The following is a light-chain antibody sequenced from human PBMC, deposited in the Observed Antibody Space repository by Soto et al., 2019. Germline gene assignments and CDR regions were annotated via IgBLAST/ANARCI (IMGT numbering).Light chain of an antibody. CDR2: SNN. CDR3: AAWDDSLNGFWV. J-gene: IGLJ1*01. V-gene: IGLV1-44*01. Sequence: QSVLTQPPSASGTPGQRGTISCSGSSSNIGSNTVNWYQQLPGTAPKLLIYSNNQRPSGVPDRFSGSKSGTSASLPISGLQSEDEADYYCAAWDDSLNGFWVFGTGTKLTVL. CDR1: SSNIGSNT.